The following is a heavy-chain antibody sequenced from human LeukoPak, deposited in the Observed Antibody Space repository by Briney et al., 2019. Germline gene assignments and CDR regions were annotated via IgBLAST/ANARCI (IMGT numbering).Heavy chain of an antibody. CDR1: GGSISSYS. J-gene: IGHJ4*02. CDR2: VYHSGSI. Sequence: PSETLSLTCTVSGGSISSYSWNWIRQSTGKGMEWIGRVYHSGSINYNPSLKSRVTISVDTSKNQFSLNLSSVTAADTAVYYCVSSYGGYVLDYWGQGTLVIVSS. D-gene: IGHD5-12*01. CDR3: VSSYGGYVLDY. V-gene: IGHV4-59*01.